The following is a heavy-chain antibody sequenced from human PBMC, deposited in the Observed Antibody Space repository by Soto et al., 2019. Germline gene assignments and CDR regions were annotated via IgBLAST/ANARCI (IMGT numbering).Heavy chain of an antibody. D-gene: IGHD2-15*01. CDR2: INHSGST. CDR1: GGSFSGYY. J-gene: IGHJ4*02. CDR3: ARAAPRYCSGGSCYSGRYY. V-gene: IGHV4-34*01. Sequence: ETLSLTCAVYGGSFSGYYWSWIRQPPGKGLEWIGEINHSGSTNYNPSLKSRVTISVDTSKNQFSLKLSSVTAADTAVYYCARAAPRYCSGGSCYSGRYYWGQGTVVTISS.